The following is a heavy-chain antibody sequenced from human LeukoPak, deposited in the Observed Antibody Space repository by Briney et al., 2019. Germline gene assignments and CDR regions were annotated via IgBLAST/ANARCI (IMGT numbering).Heavy chain of an antibody. CDR2: ISGYNGNT. D-gene: IGHD5-24*01. CDR1: GYTFTSYG. CDR3: ARRSLAEEMATN. J-gene: IGHJ4*02. Sequence: ASVKVSCKASGYTFTSYGISWVRQAPGQGLEWMGWISGYNGNTNYAQKLQGRVTMTTDTSTSTAYMELRSLRSDDTAVYYCARRSLAEEMATNWGQGTLVTASA. V-gene: IGHV1-18*01.